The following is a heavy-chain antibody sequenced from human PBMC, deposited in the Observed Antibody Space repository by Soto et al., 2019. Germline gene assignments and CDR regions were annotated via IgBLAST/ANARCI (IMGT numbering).Heavy chain of an antibody. CDR2: IYSSGST. D-gene: IGHD5-12*01. CDR1: GGSMTGYY. J-gene: IGHJ5*02. Sequence: SETLSLTCSVSGGSMTGYYWSWIRQPPGRRLEWIGYIYSSGSTNYNPSLRGRVTISVDTSKNQFSLNLASVTAADTAVYYCARDNLLGGYEGWFDPWGQGTQVTVPQ. CDR3: ARDNLLGGYEGWFDP. V-gene: IGHV4-59*01.